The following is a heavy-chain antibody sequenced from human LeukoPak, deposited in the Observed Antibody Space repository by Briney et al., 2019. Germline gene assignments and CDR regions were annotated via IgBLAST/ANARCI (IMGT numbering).Heavy chain of an antibody. V-gene: IGHV4-31*03. Sequence: SQTLSLTCTVSGGSISSGGYYWSWIRQHPGKGLEWIGYIYYSGSTYYNPSLKSRVTISVDTSKNQFSLKLSSVTAADTAVYYCASWRGSLNGDYYYGMDVWGQGTTVTVSS. D-gene: IGHD4-17*01. J-gene: IGHJ6*02. CDR3: ASWRGSLNGDYYYGMDV. CDR2: IYYSGST. CDR1: GGSISSGGYY.